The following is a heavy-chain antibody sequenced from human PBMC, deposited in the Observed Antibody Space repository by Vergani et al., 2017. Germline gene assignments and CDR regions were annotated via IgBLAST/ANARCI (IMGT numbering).Heavy chain of an antibody. D-gene: IGHD3-3*01. CDR3: ATGEDFWRGYYYYYMDV. Sequence: QVQLQESGPGLVKPSETLSLTCTVSGGSISSYYWSWIRQPPGKGLEWIGYIYYSGSTNYNTSLKSRVTLSVDTSKNQFSLKLSSVTAADTAVYYCATGEDFWRGYYYYYMDVWGKGTTVTVSS. CDR2: IYYSGST. V-gene: IGHV4-59*01. CDR1: GGSISSYY. J-gene: IGHJ6*03.